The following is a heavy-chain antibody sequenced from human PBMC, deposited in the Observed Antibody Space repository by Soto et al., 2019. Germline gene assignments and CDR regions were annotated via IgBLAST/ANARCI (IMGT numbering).Heavy chain of an antibody. CDR3: ARAAGYCSGGSCYQDAEYFQH. CDR1: GYTFTSYY. D-gene: IGHD2-15*01. J-gene: IGHJ1*01. V-gene: IGHV1-46*03. CDR2: INPSGGST. Sequence: QVQLVQSGAEVKKPGASVKVSCKASGYTFTSYYMHWVRQAPGQGLEWKGIINPSGGSTSYAQKFQGRVTMTRDTSTSIVYMELSSLRSEDTAVYYCARAAGYCSGGSCYQDAEYFQHWGQGTLVTVSS.